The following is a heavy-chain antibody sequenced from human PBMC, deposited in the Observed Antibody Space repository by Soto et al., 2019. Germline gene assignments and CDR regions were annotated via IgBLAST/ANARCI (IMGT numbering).Heavy chain of an antibody. CDR3: ASRSSGWYFDY. V-gene: IGHV3-23*01. CDR2: ISGSGSST. J-gene: IGHJ4*02. Sequence: EVQLLESGGGLVQPGGSLRLSCEASGFTFSSYAMNWVRQAPGKGLEWVPVISGSGSSTYYADSVKGRFTISRDNSKNTLYLQMNSLRAEDTAVYYCASRSSGWYFDYWGQGTLVTVSS. CDR1: GFTFSSYA. D-gene: IGHD6-19*01.